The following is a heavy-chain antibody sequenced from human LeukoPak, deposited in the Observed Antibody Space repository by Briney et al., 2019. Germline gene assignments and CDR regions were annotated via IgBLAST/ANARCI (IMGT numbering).Heavy chain of an antibody. CDR1: TFTFSTYW. CDR2: INGDGSAS. V-gene: IGHV3-74*01. D-gene: IGHD3-10*01. Sequence: GGSLRLSCEASTFTFSTYWMHWVRQAPGKGLVWVSYINGDGSASNYADSVKGRLTISRDNAKNTLYLQMSSLRAEDTAVYYCATGSGTFYDSWSQGTLVTVSS. J-gene: IGHJ4*02. CDR3: ATGSGTFYDS.